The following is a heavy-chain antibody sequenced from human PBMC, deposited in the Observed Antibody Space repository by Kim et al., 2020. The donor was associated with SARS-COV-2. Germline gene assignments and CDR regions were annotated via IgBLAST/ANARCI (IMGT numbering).Heavy chain of an antibody. CDR1: GFTFSSYS. CDR2: ISSSSSYI. CDR3: ARDRHDYGGINLFDP. V-gene: IGHV3-21*01. D-gene: IGHD4-17*01. J-gene: IGHJ5*02. Sequence: GGSLRLSCAASGFTFSSYSMNWVRQAPGKGLEWVSSISSSSSYIYYADPVKGRFTISRDNAKNSLYLQMNSLRAEDTAVYYCARDRHDYGGINLFDPWGQRTLVTASS.